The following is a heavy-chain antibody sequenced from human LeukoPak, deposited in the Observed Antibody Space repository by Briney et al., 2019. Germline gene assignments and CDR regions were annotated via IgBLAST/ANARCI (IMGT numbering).Heavy chain of an antibody. CDR2: INTPGGST. J-gene: IGHJ4*02. V-gene: IGHV3-23*01. D-gene: IGHD6-13*01. CDR1: GFTFSSYA. CDR3: ARDRFQPPEGIDSSSWYVPAVFLPY. Sequence: PGGSLRLSCAASGFTFSSYAMSWVRQAPGKGLEWVSAINTPGGSTYYADSVKGRFTISRDNSKNTLYLQMNSLRAEDTALYYCARDRFQPPEGIDSSSWYVPAVFLPYWGQGTLVTVSS.